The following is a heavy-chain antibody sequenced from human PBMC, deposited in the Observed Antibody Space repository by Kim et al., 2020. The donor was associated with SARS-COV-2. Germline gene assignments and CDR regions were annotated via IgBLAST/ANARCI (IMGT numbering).Heavy chain of an antibody. D-gene: IGHD3-9*01. CDR2: IIPIFGTA. Sequence: SVKVSCKASGGTFSSYAISWVRQAPGQGLEWMGGIIPIFGTANYAQKFQGRVTITADESTSTAYMELSSLRSEDTAVYYCARDFESAQGGFDPWGQGTLVTVSS. CDR1: GGTFSSYA. CDR3: ARDFESAQGGFDP. V-gene: IGHV1-69*13. J-gene: IGHJ5*02.